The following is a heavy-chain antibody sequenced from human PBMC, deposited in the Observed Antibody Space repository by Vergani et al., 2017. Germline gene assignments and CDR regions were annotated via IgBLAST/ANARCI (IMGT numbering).Heavy chain of an antibody. D-gene: IGHD3-10*01. V-gene: IGHV3-66*01. CDR1: GFTVSSNF. CDR2: IYSGGIT. Sequence: VQLVESGGGVVQPGRSLRLSCAASGFTVSSNFMSWVRQAPGKGREWVSIIYSGGITYYADSVKDRFTIFRDSSKNTLYLQINSLRAEDTAVYYCARERFSHYGMDVWGQGTTVTVS. CDR3: ARERFSHYGMDV. J-gene: IGHJ6*02.